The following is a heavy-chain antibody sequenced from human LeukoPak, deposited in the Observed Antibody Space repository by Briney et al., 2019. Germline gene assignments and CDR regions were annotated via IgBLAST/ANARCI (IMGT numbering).Heavy chain of an antibody. CDR1: GFTFSSYA. CDR3: ARDRSDGGNAHFDY. J-gene: IGHJ4*02. Sequence: GGSLRLSCAASGFTFSSYAMSWVRQAPGKGLEWVSAISGSGGSTYYADSVKGRFTISRDNSKNTLYLQMNSLRAEDTAVYYCARDRSDGGNAHFDYWGQGTLVTVSS. D-gene: IGHD4-23*01. V-gene: IGHV3-23*01. CDR2: ISGSGGST.